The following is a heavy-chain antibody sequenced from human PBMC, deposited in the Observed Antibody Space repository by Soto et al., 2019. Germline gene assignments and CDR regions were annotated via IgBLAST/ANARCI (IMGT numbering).Heavy chain of an antibody. D-gene: IGHD3-10*01. CDR1: GGSITNYY. J-gene: IGHJ6*02. CDR2: INYDGYS. Sequence: QVQLQESGPGLVKPSETLSLTCTVSGGSITNYYCSWFRQPPGKGLEWIGYINYDGYSAYNLSLKRRVTLSMDASKTQFPLMLESVTATDTAVYYCARQGFGPLHGLMDVWGPGTTVIVSS. CDR3: ARQGFGPLHGLMDV. V-gene: IGHV4-59*08.